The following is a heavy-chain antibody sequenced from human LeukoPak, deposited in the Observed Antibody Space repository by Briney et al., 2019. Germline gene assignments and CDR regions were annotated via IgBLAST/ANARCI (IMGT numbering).Heavy chain of an antibody. CDR2: INPNSGGT. CDR1: GYTFTGYY. Sequence: ASVKVSCKAAGYTFTGYYMFWVRQAPGQGLEWMGRINPNSGGTNYAQKFQGRVTMTRDTSISTAYMELSRLRSDDTAVYYCARGYSGYLNPYYYMDVWGKGTTVTVSS. J-gene: IGHJ6*03. V-gene: IGHV1-2*06. D-gene: IGHD5-12*01. CDR3: ARGYSGYLNPYYYMDV.